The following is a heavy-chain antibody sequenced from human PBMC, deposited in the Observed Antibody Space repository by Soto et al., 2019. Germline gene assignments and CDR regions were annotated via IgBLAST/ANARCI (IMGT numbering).Heavy chain of an antibody. D-gene: IGHD2-2*01. V-gene: IGHV1-18*01. CDR1: GYTFTSYG. J-gene: IGHJ6*04. Sequence: GASVKVSCKASGYTFTSYGISWVRQAPGQGHEWMGWISAYNGNTNYAQKLQSRVTMTTDTSTSTAYRGRGSLRFDDRAVFYCARYIVVVPAARDVGGKGTTFTFSS. CDR3: ARYIVVVPAARDV. CDR2: ISAYNGNT.